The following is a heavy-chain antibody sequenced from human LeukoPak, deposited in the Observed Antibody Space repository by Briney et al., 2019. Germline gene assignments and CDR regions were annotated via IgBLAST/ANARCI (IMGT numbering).Heavy chain of an antibody. J-gene: IGHJ6*02. CDR2: INWNGGGT. Sequence: PGRSLRLPCAATGLTFKDYGMHWVRQPPGKGREWVSSINWNGGGTDYADSVKVRFTISRDNAKDTLYLQLSSLRPEDTALYYCAKHMRATNTDSFFGLDVWGQGTTVTVSS. CDR3: AKHMRATNTDSFFGLDV. CDR1: GLTFKDYG. V-gene: IGHV3-9*01. D-gene: IGHD1-1*01.